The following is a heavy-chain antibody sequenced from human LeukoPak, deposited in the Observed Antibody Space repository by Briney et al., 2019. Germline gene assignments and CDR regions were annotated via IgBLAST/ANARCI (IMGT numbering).Heavy chain of an antibody. J-gene: IGHJ5*01. CDR3: ARVAVSGPTGWFDS. Sequence: GGSLRLSCEASGFTFSSYGMNWVRQAPGKGLEWVSSISSTSAYIYYADSVKGRFTISRDNVDNVVYLQMNSLGAEDTAVYYCARVAVSGPTGWFDSWGQGTLVIVSS. CDR1: GFTFSSYG. CDR2: ISSTSAYI. V-gene: IGHV3-21*01. D-gene: IGHD2-8*02.